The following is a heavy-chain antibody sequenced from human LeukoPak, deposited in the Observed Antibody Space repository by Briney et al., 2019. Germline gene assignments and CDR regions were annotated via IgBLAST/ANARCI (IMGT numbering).Heavy chain of an antibody. CDR3: ARDPKLNSGHYPDDAFDI. CDR2: ISSSSSYI. Sequence: GGSLRLSCAASGFTFSSYSMNWVRQAPGKGLEWVSSISSSSSYIYYADSVKGRFTISRDNAKNSLYLQMNSLRAEDTAVYYCARDPKLNSGHYPDDAFDIWGQGTMVTVSS. V-gene: IGHV3-21*01. CDR1: GFTFSSYS. D-gene: IGHD3-22*01. J-gene: IGHJ3*02.